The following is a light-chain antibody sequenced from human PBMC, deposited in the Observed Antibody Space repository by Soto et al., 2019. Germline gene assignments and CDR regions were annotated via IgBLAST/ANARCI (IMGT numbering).Light chain of an antibody. CDR1: QSVSSSSY. J-gene: IGKJ2*01. CDR3: RQYGSSPSYT. Sequence: EIVLTQSPGTLSLSPGERATLSCRASQSVSSSSYLAWYQQKPGQAPRLLIYGASRRATGIPDRFSGSGSAKDFTLTISRLEPEDFAVYYCRQYGSSPSYTFGQGTKLAIK. V-gene: IGKV3-20*01. CDR2: GAS.